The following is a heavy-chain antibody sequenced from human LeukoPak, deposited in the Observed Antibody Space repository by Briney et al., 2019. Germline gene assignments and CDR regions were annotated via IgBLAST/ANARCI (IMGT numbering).Heavy chain of an antibody. CDR1: GGTFSSYA. V-gene: IGHV1-69*13. D-gene: IGHD6-6*01. Sequence: SVKVSCKASGGTFSSYAISWVRQVPGQGLEWMGGIIPIFGTANYAQKFQGRVTITADESTSTAYMELSSLRSEDTAVYYCAREFTSIAARPSAFDIWGQGTMVTVSS. CDR3: AREFTSIAARPSAFDI. J-gene: IGHJ3*02. CDR2: IIPIFGTA.